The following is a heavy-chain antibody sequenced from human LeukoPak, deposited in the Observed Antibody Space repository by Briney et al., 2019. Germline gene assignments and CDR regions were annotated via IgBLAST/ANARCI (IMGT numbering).Heavy chain of an antibody. Sequence: PSETLSLTCTVSGGSISSYYWSWIRQPPGKGLEWIGSIYYSGSTYYNPSLKSRVTISVDTSKNQFSLKLSSVTAADTAVYYCARQLGRLYYFDYWGQGTLVTVSS. CDR1: GGSISSYY. V-gene: IGHV4-59*01. D-gene: IGHD6-13*01. J-gene: IGHJ4*02. CDR2: IYYSGST. CDR3: ARQLGRLYYFDY.